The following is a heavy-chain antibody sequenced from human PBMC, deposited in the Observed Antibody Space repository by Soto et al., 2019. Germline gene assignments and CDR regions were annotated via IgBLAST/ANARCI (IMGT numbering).Heavy chain of an antibody. Sequence: QVQLVQSGAEVKKHGASVKVSCKASGYTFTSYAMHWVRQAPGQRLEWMGWINAGNGNTKYSQKFQGRVTITRDTSASTAYMELSSQRSEDTAVYYCASSGPTHYYYGMDVWGQGTTVTVSS. J-gene: IGHJ6*02. V-gene: IGHV1-3*01. CDR3: ASSGPTHYYYGMDV. CDR1: GYTFTSYA. CDR2: INAGNGNT.